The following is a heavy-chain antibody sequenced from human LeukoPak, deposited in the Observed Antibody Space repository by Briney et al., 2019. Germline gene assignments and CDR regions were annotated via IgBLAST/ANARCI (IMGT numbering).Heavy chain of an antibody. D-gene: IGHD3-22*01. CDR2: IYHSGST. Sequence: SQTLSLTCTVSGGPISSGGYYWSWIRQPPGKGLEWIGYIYHSGSTYYNPSLKSRVTISVDRSKNQFSLKLSSVTAADTAVYYCARDGSGDSSGYDPIDYWGQGTLVTVSS. J-gene: IGHJ4*02. V-gene: IGHV4-30-2*01. CDR1: GGPISSGGYY. CDR3: ARDGSGDSSGYDPIDY.